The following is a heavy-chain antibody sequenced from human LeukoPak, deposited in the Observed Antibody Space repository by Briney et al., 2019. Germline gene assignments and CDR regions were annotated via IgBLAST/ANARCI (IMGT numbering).Heavy chain of an antibody. J-gene: IGHJ6*02. CDR2: IIPIFGTA. V-gene: IGHV1-69*13. CDR3: ARPDVVGATSVSIPYGMDV. D-gene: IGHD1-26*01. Sequence: GASVKVSCKASGGTFSSYAISWVRQAPGQGLEWMGGIIPIFGTANYAQKFQGRVTITADESTSTAYMELSSLRSEDTAVYYCARPDVVGATSVSIPYGMDVWGQGTTVTVSS. CDR1: GGTFSSYA.